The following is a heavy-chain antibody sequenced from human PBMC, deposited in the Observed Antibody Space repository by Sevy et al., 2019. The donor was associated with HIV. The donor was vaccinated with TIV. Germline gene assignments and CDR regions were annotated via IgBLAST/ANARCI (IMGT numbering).Heavy chain of an antibody. CDR3: TTHSSGWYRDYFDY. CDR1: GFTFSNAW. V-gene: IGHV3-15*01. D-gene: IGHD6-19*01. Sequence: GGSLRLSCAASGFTFSNAWMSWVRQAPGKGLEWVGRIKSKTDGGTTDYAAPVKGRFTISRDDSKNTLYLQMNSLKTEATAGYYCTTHSSGWYRDYFDYWGQGTLVTVSS. J-gene: IGHJ4*02. CDR2: IKSKTDGGTT.